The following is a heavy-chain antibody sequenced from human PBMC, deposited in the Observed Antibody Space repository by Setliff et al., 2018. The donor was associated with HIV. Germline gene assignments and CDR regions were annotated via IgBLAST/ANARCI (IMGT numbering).Heavy chain of an antibody. D-gene: IGHD5-12*01. CDR2: IYTSGST. CDR3: ALDPGYRRDY. V-gene: IGHV4-4*08. J-gene: IGHJ4*02. Sequence: LSLTCTVSGGSLSNYYWSWIRQPPGKGLEWIGHIYTSGSTNYNPSLKSRVTMSVDTSKNQFSLNLSSVTAADTAVYYCALDPGYRRDYWGQGTLVTVSS. CDR1: GGSLSNYY.